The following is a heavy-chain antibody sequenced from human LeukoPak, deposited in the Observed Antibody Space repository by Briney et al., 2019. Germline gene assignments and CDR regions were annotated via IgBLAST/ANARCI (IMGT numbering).Heavy chain of an antibody. CDR3: AGGSIAAAGTIL. D-gene: IGHD6-13*01. Sequence: SETLSLTCTVSGGSISSGDYYWSWIRQPPGKGLEWIGYIYYSGSTYYNPSLKSRVTISVDTSKNQFSLKLSSVTAADTAVYYCAGGSIAAAGTILWGQGTLVTVSS. J-gene: IGHJ4*02. CDR2: IYYSGST. V-gene: IGHV4-30-4*01. CDR1: GGSISSGDYY.